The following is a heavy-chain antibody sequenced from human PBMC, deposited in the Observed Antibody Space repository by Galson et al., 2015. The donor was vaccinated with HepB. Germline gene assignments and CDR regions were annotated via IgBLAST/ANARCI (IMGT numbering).Heavy chain of an antibody. CDR1: GFTFSSYW. CDR3: ARDRSGSYWRVVDAEYFQH. D-gene: IGHD1-26*01. V-gene: IGHV3-7*01. CDR2: IKQDGSEK. Sequence: SLRLSCAASGFTFSSYWMSWVRQAPGKGLEWVANIKQDGSEKYYVDSVKGRFTISRDNAKNSLYQQMNSLRAEDTAVYYCARDRSGSYWRVVDAEYFQHWGQGTLVTVSS. J-gene: IGHJ1*01.